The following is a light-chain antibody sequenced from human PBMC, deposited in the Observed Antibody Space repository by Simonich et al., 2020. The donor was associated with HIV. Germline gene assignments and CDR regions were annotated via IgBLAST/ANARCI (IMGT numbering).Light chain of an antibody. CDR1: SSDVGSYDV. V-gene: IGLV2-23*03. CDR2: EGS. Sequence: QSALTQPASVSGSPGQSITISCTGTSSDVGSYDVVSWYQQHPGKAPKLIIYEGSKRTSGVSNRFSGSKSGNTASLTISGLQAEDEADYYCCSYASSTTFHVVFGGGTQLTVL. CDR3: CSYASSTTFHVV. J-gene: IGLJ2*01.